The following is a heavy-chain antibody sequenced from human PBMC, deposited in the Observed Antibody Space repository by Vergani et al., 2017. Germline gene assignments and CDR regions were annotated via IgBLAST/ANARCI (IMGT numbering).Heavy chain of an antibody. V-gene: IGHV3-21*01. J-gene: IGHJ4*02. CDR3: ARDRTAYGSGSYDY. D-gene: IGHD3-10*01. CDR2: ISSSSSYI. CDR1: GFTFSSYS. Sequence: EVQLVESGGGLVKPGGSLRLSCAASGFTFSSYSMNWVRQAPGKGLEWVSSISSSSSYIYYADSVKGRFTISRDNAKNSLYLQMNSLRAEDTAVYYCARDRTAYGSGSYDYWGQGTLVTVSS.